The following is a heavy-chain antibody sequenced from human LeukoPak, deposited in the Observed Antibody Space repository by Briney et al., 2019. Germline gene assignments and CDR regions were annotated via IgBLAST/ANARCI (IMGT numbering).Heavy chain of an antibody. J-gene: IGHJ4*02. V-gene: IGHV3-7*01. CDR1: GFTFSDYY. D-gene: IGHD1-26*01. CDR3: ARASLTYYVLWY. CDR2: IKQDGSEK. Sequence: PGGSLRLSCAVSGFTFSDYYMSWVRQAPGKGLEWVANIKQDGSEKYYVDSVKGRFTISRDNAKNSLYLQMDSLRAEDTAVYYCARASLTYYVLWYWGQGTLVTVSS.